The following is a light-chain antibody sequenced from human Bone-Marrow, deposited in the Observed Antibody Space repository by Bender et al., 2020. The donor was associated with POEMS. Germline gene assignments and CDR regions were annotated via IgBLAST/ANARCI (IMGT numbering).Light chain of an antibody. CDR3: QSTDTSGAWV. CDR1: ALPAQY. Sequence: SYELTQPPSVSVSPGQTARITCSGDALPAQYAYWYQQMPGQAPVVLIYKDTERPSGIPERFSGSSSGTTVTLTISGIQPEDEADYYCQSTDTSGAWVFGGGTKLIV. V-gene: IGLV3-25*03. J-gene: IGLJ3*02. CDR2: KDT.